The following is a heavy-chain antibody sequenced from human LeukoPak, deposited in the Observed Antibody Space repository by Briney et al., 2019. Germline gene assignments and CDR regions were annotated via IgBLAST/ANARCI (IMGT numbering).Heavy chain of an antibody. Sequence: GASVKVSCKASGYTFTSYAMHWVRQAPGQRLEWMGWSNAGNGNTKYSQEFQGRVTITRDTSASTAYMELRSLRSGDTAVYYCATGGLSIAAGGKNYYFDYWGQGTLVTVPS. CDR1: GYTFTSYA. V-gene: IGHV1-3*02. J-gene: IGHJ4*02. CDR2: SNAGNGNT. D-gene: IGHD6-25*01. CDR3: ATGGLSIAAGGKNYYFDY.